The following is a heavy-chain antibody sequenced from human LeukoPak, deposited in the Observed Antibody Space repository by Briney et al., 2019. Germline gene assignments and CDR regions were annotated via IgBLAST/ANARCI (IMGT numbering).Heavy chain of an antibody. V-gene: IGHV3-66*01. Sequence: GGSLRLSCAASGFTVSSNYMSWVRQAPGKGLEWVPVIYSGGSTYYADSVKGRFTISRDNSRNTLYLQMNSLRAEDTAVYYCASFYYYDAFDIWGQGTMVTVSS. D-gene: IGHD3-10*01. CDR1: GFTVSSNY. CDR2: IYSGGST. CDR3: ASFYYYDAFDI. J-gene: IGHJ3*02.